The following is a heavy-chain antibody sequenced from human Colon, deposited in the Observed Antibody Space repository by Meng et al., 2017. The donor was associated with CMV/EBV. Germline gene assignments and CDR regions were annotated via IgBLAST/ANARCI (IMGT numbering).Heavy chain of an antibody. D-gene: IGHD2-15*01. J-gene: IGHJ4*02. V-gene: IGHV3-23*01. CDR1: GFTFSSYA. Sequence: LSLTCAASGFTFSSYAMSWVRQAPGKGLEWVSAISGSGGSTYYADSVKGRFTISRDNSKNTLYLQMNSLRAEDTAVYYCANPPPGLGYCSGGSCESGYWGQGTLVTVSS. CDR2: ISGSGGST. CDR3: ANPPPGLGYCSGGSCESGY.